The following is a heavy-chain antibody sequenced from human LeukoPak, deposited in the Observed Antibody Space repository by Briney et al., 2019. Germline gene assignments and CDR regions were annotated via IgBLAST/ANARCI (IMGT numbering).Heavy chain of an antibody. CDR3: ASPRRIAAATPAQKYYFDY. V-gene: IGHV4-39*01. Sequence: SETLSLTCTVSGGSISSSSYYWGWIRQPPGKGLEWIGSIYYSGSTYYNPSLKSRVTISVDTSKTPFSLKLSSATAPDTAVYYCASPRRIAAATPAQKYYFDYWGQGTLVTVSS. J-gene: IGHJ4*02. D-gene: IGHD6-13*01. CDR1: GGSISSSSYY. CDR2: IYYSGST.